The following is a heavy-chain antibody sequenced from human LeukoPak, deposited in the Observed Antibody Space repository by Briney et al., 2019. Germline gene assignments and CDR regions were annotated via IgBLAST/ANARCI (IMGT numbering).Heavy chain of an antibody. V-gene: IGHV1-46*01. CDR2: INPSGGST. Sequence: ASVKVSCKASGYTFTSYYMHWVRQAPGEGLEWMGIINPSGGSTSYAQKFQGRVTMTRDTSTSTVYMELSSLRSEDTAVYYCARDDSSLAWLDWGQGTLVTVSS. D-gene: IGHD3-22*01. CDR3: ARDDSSLAWLD. CDR1: GYTFTSYY. J-gene: IGHJ4*02.